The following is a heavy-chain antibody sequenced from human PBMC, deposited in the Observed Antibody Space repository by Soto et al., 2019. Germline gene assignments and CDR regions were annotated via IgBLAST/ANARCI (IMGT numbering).Heavy chain of an antibody. CDR2: ISYDGSNK. J-gene: IGHJ4*02. D-gene: IGHD6-13*01. V-gene: IGHV3-30-3*01. CDR3: ARDLSYSSSWRFDY. Sequence: GGSLRLCCAASGFTFSSYAMHWVRQAPGKGLEWVAVISYDGSNKYYADSVKGRFTISRDNSKNTLYLQMNSLRAEDTAVYYCARDLSYSSSWRFDYWGQGTLVTVSS. CDR1: GFTFSSYA.